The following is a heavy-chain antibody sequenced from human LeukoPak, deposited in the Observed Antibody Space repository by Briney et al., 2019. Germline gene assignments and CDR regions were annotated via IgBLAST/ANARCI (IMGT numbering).Heavy chain of an antibody. Sequence: GGSLRLSWEASGSTFSSYAMHWVRQAPGKGLEWVSIISYDGSDEKSADSVKGRFTISRDNAKNMVFLQMNSLRPEDTAVYYCARDQGATLVRGVTPYLDYWGQGTLVSVSS. V-gene: IGHV3-30*04. CDR1: GSTFSSYA. CDR2: ISYDGSDE. CDR3: ARDQGATLVRGVTPYLDY. D-gene: IGHD3-10*01. J-gene: IGHJ4*02.